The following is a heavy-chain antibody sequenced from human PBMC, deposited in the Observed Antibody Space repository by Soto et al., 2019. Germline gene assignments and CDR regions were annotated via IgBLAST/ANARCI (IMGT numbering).Heavy chain of an antibody. J-gene: IGHJ4*02. CDR1: GFTFSSYA. Sequence: TGGSLRLSCVASGFTFSSYAMSWVRQAPGKGLEWVSAISGSGGSTYYADSVKGRFTISRDNSKNTLYLQMNSLRAEDTAVYYCAKGSRYNWNYVASRFAYWGQGTLVTVSS. CDR3: AKGSRYNWNYVASRFAY. CDR2: ISGSGGST. V-gene: IGHV3-23*01. D-gene: IGHD1-7*01.